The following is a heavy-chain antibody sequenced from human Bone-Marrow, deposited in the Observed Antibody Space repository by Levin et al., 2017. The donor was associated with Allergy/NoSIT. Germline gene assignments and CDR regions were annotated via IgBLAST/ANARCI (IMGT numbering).Heavy chain of an antibody. V-gene: IGHV1-2*02. CDR1: GYTFTGYY. D-gene: IGHD3-10*01. CDR2: INPNSGGT. CDR3: ARDQVRGVSWFDP. J-gene: IGHJ5*02. Sequence: GGSLRLSCKASGYTFTGYYMHWVRQAPGQGLEWMGWINPNSGGTNYAQKFQGRVTMTRDTSISTAYMELSRLRSDDTAVYYCARDQVRGVSWFDPWGQGTLVTVSS.